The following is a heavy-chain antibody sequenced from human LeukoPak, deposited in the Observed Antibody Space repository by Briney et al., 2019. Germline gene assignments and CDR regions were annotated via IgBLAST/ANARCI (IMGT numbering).Heavy chain of an antibody. V-gene: IGHV1-8*03. J-gene: IGHJ5*02. D-gene: IGHD3-3*01. Sequence: ASVKVSCKASGYTFTSYDINWVRQATGQGLEWMGWVNPNSGNTGYAQKSQGRVTITRNTSISTAYMELSSLRSEDTAVYYCARGLYYDFWSGYYNWFDPWGQGTLVTVSS. CDR1: GYTFTSYD. CDR3: ARGLYYDFWSGYYNWFDP. CDR2: VNPNSGNT.